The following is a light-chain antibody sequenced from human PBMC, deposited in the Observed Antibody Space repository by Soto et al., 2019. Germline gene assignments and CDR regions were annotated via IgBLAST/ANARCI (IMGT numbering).Light chain of an antibody. V-gene: IGLV2-23*01. CDR1: SSDVGSYNL. Sequence: QSVLTQPASVSGSPGQSITISCTGTSSDVGSYNLVSWYQLHPGKAPKLMIYEGGKRPSGVSNRFSGSKSGNTASLTISGLQAEDEADYYCCSYAGTSTSVFGTGTKLTVL. CDR3: CSYAGTSTSV. CDR2: EGG. J-gene: IGLJ1*01.